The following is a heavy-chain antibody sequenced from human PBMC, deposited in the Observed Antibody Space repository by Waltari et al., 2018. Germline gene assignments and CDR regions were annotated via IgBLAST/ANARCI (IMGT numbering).Heavy chain of an antibody. CDR1: GLPFSSYG. J-gene: IGHJ6*02. CDR2: IKQDGSEK. Sequence: EVQLVESGGGLVQPGGSVRLSCAAAGLPFSSYGMSWVRQAPGKGLEWVANIKQDGSEKYYVDSVKGRFTISRDNAKNSLYLQMNSLRAEDTAVYYCARGGAAAGKDFYYYYGMDVWGQGTTVTVSS. V-gene: IGHV3-7*01. CDR3: ARGGAAAGKDFYYYYGMDV. D-gene: IGHD6-13*01.